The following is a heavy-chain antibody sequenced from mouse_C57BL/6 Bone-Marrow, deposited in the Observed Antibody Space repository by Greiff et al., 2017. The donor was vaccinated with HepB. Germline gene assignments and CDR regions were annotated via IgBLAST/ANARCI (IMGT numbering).Heavy chain of an antibody. D-gene: IGHD2-12*01. Sequence: QVQLQQPGAELVRPGSSVKLSCKASGYTFTSYWMDWVKQRPGQGLEWIGNIYPSDSETHYNQKFKDKATLTADKSSSTAYMQLSSMTSEDSAVYYCASLRRDWYFDVWGTGTTVTVSS. J-gene: IGHJ1*03. CDR1: GYTFTSYW. CDR2: IYPSDSET. CDR3: ASLRRDWYFDV. V-gene: IGHV1-61*01.